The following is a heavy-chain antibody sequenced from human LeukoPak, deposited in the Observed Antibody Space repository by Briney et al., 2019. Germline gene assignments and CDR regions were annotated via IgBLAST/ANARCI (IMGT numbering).Heavy chain of an antibody. V-gene: IGHV3-23*01. D-gene: IGHD2-2*01. Sequence: GGSLRLSCAASGFTFYNSGMGWVRQAPGKGLEWVSAISGSGGATYYADSVKGRFTVSRDDSKNTLYLQMNSLGAEDTAVYYCAKLGSRVVVPAAIDFHYWGQGTLVTVSS. CDR2: ISGSGGAT. J-gene: IGHJ4*02. CDR3: AKLGSRVVVPAAIDFHY. CDR1: GFTFYNSG.